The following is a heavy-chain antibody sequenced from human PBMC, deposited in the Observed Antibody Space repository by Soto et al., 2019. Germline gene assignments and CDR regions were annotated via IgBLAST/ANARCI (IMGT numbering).Heavy chain of an antibody. V-gene: IGHV4-31*09. CDR3: AKWGGLNFPRVS. Sequence: PSETLSLTCPFSGCSISSGGYYWSWIRQHPGKGLEWIAEIHHFGMTNYNVSLQSRLTISMDKSKNQFSLRLTSVTAADTAVYYCAKWGGLNFPRVSWGPGTLVTVSS. CDR1: GCSISSGGYY. J-gene: IGHJ5*02. CDR2: IHHFGMT. D-gene: IGHD3-16*01.